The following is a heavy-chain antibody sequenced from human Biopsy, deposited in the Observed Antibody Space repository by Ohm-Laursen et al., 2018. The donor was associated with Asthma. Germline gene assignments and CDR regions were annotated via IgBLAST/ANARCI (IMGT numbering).Heavy chain of an antibody. V-gene: IGHV1-69*06. D-gene: IGHD4-17*01. CDR1: GGTFSNFA. CDR3: ASDFPKDYVRCNFQF. J-gene: IGHJ4*02. Sequence: SVKVSCKAPGGTFSNFAISWVRQAPGQGLEWLGGIMTVFGTTNYAQKFQGRVTMTEDTSTDTAYMELSSLSSDDTAVYYCASDFPKDYVRCNFQFWGQGTLVTVSS. CDR2: IMTVFGTT.